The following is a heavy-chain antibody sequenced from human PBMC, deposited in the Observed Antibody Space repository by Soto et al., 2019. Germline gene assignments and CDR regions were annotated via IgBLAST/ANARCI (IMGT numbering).Heavy chain of an antibody. CDR1: GGSFSGYY. CDR3: ARSGYNCYYYGMDV. CDR2: INHSGST. D-gene: IGHD5-18*01. Sequence: SETLSLTCAVYGGSFSGYYWSWIRQPPGKGLEWIGEINHSGSTNYNPSLKSRVTISVDTSKNQFSLKLSSVTAADTAVYYCARSGYNCYYYGMDVWGQGTTVTVSS. V-gene: IGHV4-34*01. J-gene: IGHJ6*02.